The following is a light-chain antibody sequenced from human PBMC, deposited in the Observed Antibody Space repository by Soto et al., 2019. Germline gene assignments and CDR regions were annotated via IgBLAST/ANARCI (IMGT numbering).Light chain of an antibody. V-gene: IGLV1-40*01. Sequence: QLVLTQPPSVSGAPGQRVTISCTGTSSKTGAGYDVHWYQQHPGTAPKYLIYSNSNRPSGVPDRFSGSKSGTSASLAISGLQAEDEADYFCQSYDTSLRGWVFGGGTKLTVL. CDR2: SNS. J-gene: IGLJ3*02. CDR3: QSYDTSLRGWV. CDR1: SSKTGAGYD.